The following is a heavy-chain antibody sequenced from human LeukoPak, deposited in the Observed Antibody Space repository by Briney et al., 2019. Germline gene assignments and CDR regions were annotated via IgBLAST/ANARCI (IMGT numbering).Heavy chain of an antibody. Sequence: VASVKVSCKASGGTFSSYAISWVRQAPGQGLAWMGRIIPILGIANYAQKFQGRVTITADKSTSTAYMELSSLRSEDTAVYYCARDPFRYYGMDVWGQGTTVTVSS. D-gene: IGHD3-10*01. J-gene: IGHJ6*02. V-gene: IGHV1-69*04. CDR2: IIPILGIA. CDR3: ARDPFRYYGMDV. CDR1: GGTFSSYA.